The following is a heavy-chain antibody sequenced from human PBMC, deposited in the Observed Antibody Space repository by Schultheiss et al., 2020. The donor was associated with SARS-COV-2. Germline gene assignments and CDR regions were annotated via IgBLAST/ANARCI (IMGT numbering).Heavy chain of an antibody. Sequence: GGSLRLSCAASGFTFSSYGMHWVRQAPGKGLEWVAVISYDGSNKYYADSVKGRFTISRDNSKNTLYLQMNSLRAEDTAVYYCARDTYYDFWSGYFNWFDPWGQGTLVTVSS. CDR2: ISYDGSNK. CDR1: GFTFSSYG. CDR3: ARDTYYDFWSGYFNWFDP. J-gene: IGHJ5*02. V-gene: IGHV3-30*19. D-gene: IGHD3-3*01.